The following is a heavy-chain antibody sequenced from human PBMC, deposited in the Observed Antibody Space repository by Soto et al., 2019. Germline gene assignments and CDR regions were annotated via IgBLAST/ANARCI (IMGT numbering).Heavy chain of an antibody. V-gene: IGHV4-39*01. CDR3: ARHGQRLVYFDY. J-gene: IGHJ4*02. Sequence: QLQLQESGPGLVKPSETLSLTCTVSGGSISSSSYYWGWIRQPPGKGLEWIGSIYYSGSTYYNPSLKSRVTISVDTSKNQFSLKLSSVTAADTAVYYCARHGQRLVYFDYWGQGTLVTVSS. CDR1: GGSISSSSYY. D-gene: IGHD6-19*01. CDR2: IYYSGST.